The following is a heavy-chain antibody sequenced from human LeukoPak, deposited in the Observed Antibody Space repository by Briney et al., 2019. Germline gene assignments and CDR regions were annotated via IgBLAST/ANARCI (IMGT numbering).Heavy chain of an antibody. CDR2: IYPGDSDT. J-gene: IGHJ3*02. CDR1: GYSFTSYW. CDR3: ARPVPSGSYYSHAFDI. V-gene: IGHV5-51*01. Sequence: GESLKISCQGSGYSFTSYWIGWVRQMPGKGLEWMGIIYPGDSDTRYSPSLQGQVTISADKSISTAYLQWSSLKASDTAMYYCARPVPSGSYYSHAFDIWGQGTMVTVSS. D-gene: IGHD1-26*01.